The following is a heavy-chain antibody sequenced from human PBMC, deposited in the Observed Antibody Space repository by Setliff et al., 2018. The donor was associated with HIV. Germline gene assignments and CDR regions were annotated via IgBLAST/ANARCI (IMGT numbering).Heavy chain of an antibody. CDR1: GGSFNEYY. CDR2: INHSGST. Sequence: PSETLSLTCAVYGGSFNEYYWNWIRQIPGKGLEWIGEINHSGSTNYNESLKRRLRILVDTSKNQFSLSLNSVTAADTAVYYCARAYRDNVWGSWRQISSWFDSWGQGNLVTVSS. CDR3: ARAYRDNVWGSWRQISSWFDS. D-gene: IGHD3-16*01. V-gene: IGHV4-34*01. J-gene: IGHJ5*01.